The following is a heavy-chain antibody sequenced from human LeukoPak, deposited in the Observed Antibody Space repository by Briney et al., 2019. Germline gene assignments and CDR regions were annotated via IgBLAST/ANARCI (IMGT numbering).Heavy chain of an antibody. CDR2: INTDGSST. J-gene: IGHJ6*02. CDR3: ARDEGMAKGPYYYYYYGMDV. CDR1: GFTFSSYW. V-gene: IGHV3-74*01. Sequence: GGSLRLSCAASGFTFSSYWMHWVRQAPGKGLVWVSRINTDGSSTSYADSVKGRFTISRDNSKNTLYLQMGSLRAEDTAVYYCARDEGMAKGPYYYYYYGMDVWGQGTTVTVSS. D-gene: IGHD6-13*01.